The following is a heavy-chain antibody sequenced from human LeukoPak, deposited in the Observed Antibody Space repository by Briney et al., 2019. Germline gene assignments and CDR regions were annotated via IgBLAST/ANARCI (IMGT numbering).Heavy chain of an antibody. CDR2: MNPDSGNT. J-gene: IGHJ4*02. D-gene: IGHD3-22*01. Sequence: ASVKVSCKASGYTLTSYDINWVRQATGQGLEWMGWMNPDSGNTGYAQKFQGRVTMTRNTSINAAYMELSSLTFEDTAVYYCARGKARITLIQAIDYWGQGTLVTVSS. CDR3: ARGKARITLIQAIDY. CDR1: GYTLTSYD. V-gene: IGHV1-8*01.